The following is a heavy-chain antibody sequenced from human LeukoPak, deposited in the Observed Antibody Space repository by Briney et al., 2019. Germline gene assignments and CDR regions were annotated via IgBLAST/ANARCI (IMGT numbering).Heavy chain of an antibody. D-gene: IGHD6-13*01. V-gene: IGHV4-59*01. CDR1: GGSMSSYY. CDR3: ASNLIPEQLVLNF. J-gene: IGHJ4*02. CDR2: IYHSGST. Sequence: TSETLSLTCSVSGGSMSSYYWSWIRQSPGKGLEWIGYIYHSGSTDYNSSLKSRVTISEDTSKNQFSLNLKSVTPEDTAVYYRASNLIPEQLVLNFWGQGTLVTVSS.